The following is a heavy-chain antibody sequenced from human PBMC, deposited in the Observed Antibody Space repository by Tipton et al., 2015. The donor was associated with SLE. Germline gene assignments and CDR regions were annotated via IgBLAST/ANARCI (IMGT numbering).Heavy chain of an antibody. CDR3: AKALAAASHAFDI. D-gene: IGHD6-13*01. CDR1: GFTFDDYA. CDR2: ISWNSGSI. Sequence: RSLRLSCAASGFTFDDYAMHWVRQAPGKGLEWVSGISWNSGSIGYADSVKGRFTISRDNAKNSLYLQMNSLRAEDTALYYCAKALAAASHAFDIWGQGTMVTVSS. V-gene: IGHV3-9*01. J-gene: IGHJ3*02.